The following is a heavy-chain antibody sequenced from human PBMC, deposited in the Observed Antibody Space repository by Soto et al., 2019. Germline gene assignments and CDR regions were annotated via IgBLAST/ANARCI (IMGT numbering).Heavy chain of an antibody. CDR1: GGTFRNYA. CDR3: ARRSGSSSNPFDF. D-gene: IGHD1-26*01. J-gene: IGHJ3*01. Sequence: QVQLVQSGAEVKKPGSSVKVSCKASGGTFRNYAINWVRQAPGQGLEWMGGFIPILGGGINAQKFQGRVTITPDEPRSTAKMELRSLKFEDTAMYYCARRSGSSSNPFDFWGQGTMVTVSS. CDR2: FIPILGGG. V-gene: IGHV1-69*01.